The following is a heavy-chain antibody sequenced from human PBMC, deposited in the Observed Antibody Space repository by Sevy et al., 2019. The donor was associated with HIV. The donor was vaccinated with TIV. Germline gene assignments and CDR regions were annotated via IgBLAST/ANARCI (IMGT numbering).Heavy chain of an antibody. Sequence: GSLRLSCAASGFTFSKYSMSWVRQPPGKGLEWVATLSFGCGEINYADSVKGRFTISRDNSKSSVYLQMNDLRPEDTAVYYCAREGCTKPHDYWGQGTLVTVSS. V-gene: IGHV3-23*01. J-gene: IGHJ4*02. CDR1: GFTFSKYS. CDR3: AREGCTKPHDY. D-gene: IGHD2-8*01. CDR2: LSFGCGEI.